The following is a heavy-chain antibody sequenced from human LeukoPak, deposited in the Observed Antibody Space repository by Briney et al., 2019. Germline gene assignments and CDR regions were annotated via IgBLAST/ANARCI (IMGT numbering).Heavy chain of an antibody. CDR1: GGSISSSSYY. V-gene: IGHV4-39*01. D-gene: IGHD3-10*01. CDR3: ARTRPNYYGSGSTLYDY. J-gene: IGHJ4*02. CDR2: IYYSGST. Sequence: SETLSLTCTVSGGSISSSSYYWGWIRQPPGKGLEWIVSIYYSGSTYYNPSLKSRVTISVDTSKNQFSLKLSSVTAADTAVYYCARTRPNYYGSGSTLYDYWGQGTLVTVSS.